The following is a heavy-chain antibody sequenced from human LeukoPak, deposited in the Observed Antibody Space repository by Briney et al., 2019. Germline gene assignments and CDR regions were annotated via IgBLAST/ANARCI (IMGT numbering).Heavy chain of an antibody. CDR3: ASNRDGSGSYYEAVAYYCDN. CDR1: AGSFSSYY. V-gene: IGHV4-34*01. Sequence: SPSLSLTRAVDAGSFSSYYWSWISQPPGNGLEWIGEINLGGSTNSHPSLKKRVTISADTSKNQFSLKLSCVTAADTAVYYCASNRDGSGSYYEAVAYYCDNWGQRTLGTLST. CDR2: INLGGST. J-gene: IGHJ4*02. D-gene: IGHD3-10*01.